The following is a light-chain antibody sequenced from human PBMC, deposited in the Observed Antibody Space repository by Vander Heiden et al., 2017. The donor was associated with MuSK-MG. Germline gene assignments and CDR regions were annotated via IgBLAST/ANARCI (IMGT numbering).Light chain of an antibody. V-gene: IGLV7-43*01. J-gene: IGLJ1*01. CDR3: LLDYVGASV. CDR2: TQS. Sequence: QTVVKQEPSLTVSPGGTVTPTCASSTGTGTIGLYPSWFQPRPGQALRALINTQSHSRSSTPARFSGSRLGGKAALTLSGVQPEAEAEYDCLLDYVGASVFGTGTKVTVL. CDR1: TGTGTIGLY.